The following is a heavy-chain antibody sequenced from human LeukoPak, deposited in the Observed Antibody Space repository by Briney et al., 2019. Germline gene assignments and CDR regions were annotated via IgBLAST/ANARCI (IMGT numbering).Heavy chain of an antibody. CDR2: IYYSGST. CDR3: ARTTVVTPGCPPPCLAWYFDL. Sequence: SQTLSLTCTVSGGSISSGNYYWSWIRQPPGKGLEWIGYIYYSGSTYYNPSLKSRVTISVDTSKNQFSLKLSSVTAADTAVYYCARTTVVTPGCPPPCLAWYFDLWGRGTLVTVSS. J-gene: IGHJ2*01. CDR1: GGSISSGNYY. D-gene: IGHD4-23*01. V-gene: IGHV4-30-4*01.